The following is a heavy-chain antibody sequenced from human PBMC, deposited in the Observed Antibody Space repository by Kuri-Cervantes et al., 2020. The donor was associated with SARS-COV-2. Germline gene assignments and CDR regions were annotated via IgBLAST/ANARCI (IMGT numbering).Heavy chain of an antibody. Sequence: GSLRLSCAVSGGSISSSNWWSWVRQPPGKGLEWIGEIYHSGSTNYNPSLKSRVTISVDKSKNQFSLKLSSVTAADTAVYHCARSGEDYPFDYWGQGTLVTVSS. V-gene: IGHV4-4*02. CDR1: GGSISSSNW. J-gene: IGHJ4*02. CDR3: ARSGEDYPFDY. D-gene: IGHD3-10*01. CDR2: IYHSGST.